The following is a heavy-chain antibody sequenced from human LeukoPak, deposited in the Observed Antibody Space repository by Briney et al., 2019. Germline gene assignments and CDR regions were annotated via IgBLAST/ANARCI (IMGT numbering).Heavy chain of an antibody. D-gene: IGHD6-6*01. Sequence: PGGSLRLSCAASGFTFSSYSMNWARQAPGKGLEWVSFITTSSSTIYYADSVKGRFTISRDNAKNSLYLQMNSLREEDTAVYYCARVRSSYYFDYWSQGTLVTVSP. CDR1: GFTFSSYS. V-gene: IGHV3-48*02. CDR3: ARVRSSYYFDY. CDR2: ITTSSSTI. J-gene: IGHJ4*02.